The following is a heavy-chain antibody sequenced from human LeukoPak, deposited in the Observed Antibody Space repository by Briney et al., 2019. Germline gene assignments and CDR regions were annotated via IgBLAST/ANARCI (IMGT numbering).Heavy chain of an antibody. V-gene: IGHV5-51*01. CDR1: GYSFTSYW. Sequence: GESLKISCKGSGYSFTSYWIGWVRQMPGKGLEWMGIIYPGDSDTRYSPSFQGQVTISADKSISTAYLRWSSLKASDTAMYYCARRSITMIVVVHDAFDIWGQGTMVTVSS. D-gene: IGHD3-22*01. J-gene: IGHJ3*02. CDR3: ARRSITMIVVVHDAFDI. CDR2: IYPGDSDT.